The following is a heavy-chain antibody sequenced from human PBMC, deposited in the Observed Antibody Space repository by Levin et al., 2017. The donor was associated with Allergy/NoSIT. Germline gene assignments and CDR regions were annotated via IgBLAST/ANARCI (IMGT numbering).Heavy chain of an antibody. D-gene: IGHD6-13*01. CDR1: GDSVSSTSAA. CDR3: ASGRRIAAAGTVYYYGMDV. J-gene: IGHJ6*02. Sequence: SQTLSLPCAISGDSVSSTSAAWNWIRQSPSRGLEWLGRTYYRSKWYNDYAVSVKSRITINPDTSKNQFSLQLNSVTPEDTAVYYCASGRRIAAAGTVYYYGMDVWGQGTTVTVSS. V-gene: IGHV6-1*01. CDR2: TYYRSKWYN.